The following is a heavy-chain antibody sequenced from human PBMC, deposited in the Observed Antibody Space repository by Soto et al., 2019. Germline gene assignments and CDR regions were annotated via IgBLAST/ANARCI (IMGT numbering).Heavy chain of an antibody. Sequence: GGSLRLSCAASGFTFSSYGMHWVRQAPGKGLEWVAVIWYDGSNKYYADSVKGRFTISRDNSKNTLYLQMNSLRAEDTAVYYCARDMRSSNSMDYWGQGNLVTVSS. V-gene: IGHV3-33*01. D-gene: IGHD2-2*01. CDR2: IWYDGSNK. J-gene: IGHJ4*02. CDR1: GFTFSSYG. CDR3: ARDMRSSNSMDY.